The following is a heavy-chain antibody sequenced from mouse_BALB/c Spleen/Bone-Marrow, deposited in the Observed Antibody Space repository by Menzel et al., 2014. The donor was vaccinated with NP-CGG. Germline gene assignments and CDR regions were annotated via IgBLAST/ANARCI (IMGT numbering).Heavy chain of an antibody. CDR2: ISYSGIT. CDR1: GDSITSGY. J-gene: IGHJ4*01. CDR3: ARLEEGYGNYEGYYYALDY. D-gene: IGHD2-10*02. V-gene: IGHV3-8*02. Sequence: EVKLVESGPSLVKPSQTLSLTCSVTGDSITSGYWNWIRKFPGNKLEYMGYISYSGITYYNPSLKSRISITRDTSKNQYYLQLNSVTTEDTATYSCARLEEGYGNYEGYYYALDYWGQGTSVTVSS.